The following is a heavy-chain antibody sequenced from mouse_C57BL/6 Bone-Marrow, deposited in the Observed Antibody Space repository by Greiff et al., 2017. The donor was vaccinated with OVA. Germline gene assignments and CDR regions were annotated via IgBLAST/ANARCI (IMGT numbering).Heavy chain of an antibody. V-gene: IGHV1-63*01. Sequence: QVQLKESGAELVRPGTSVKMSCKASGYTFTNYWIGWAKQRPGHGLEWIGDIYPGGGYTNYNEKFKGKATLTADNSSSAAYMQFSSLTSGDSAIYYWARLDGYSAMDYGGQGTSVTVSS. J-gene: IGHJ4*01. CDR1: GYTFTNYW. D-gene: IGHD2-3*01. CDR2: IYPGGGYT. CDR3: ARLDGYSAMDY.